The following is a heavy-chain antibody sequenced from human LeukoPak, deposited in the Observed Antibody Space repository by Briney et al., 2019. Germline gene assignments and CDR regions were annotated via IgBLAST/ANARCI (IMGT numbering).Heavy chain of an antibody. V-gene: IGHV4-61*05. CDR2: IYYSGST. CDR3: AGGYSYGDLSY. CDR1: GGSIRNSRYY. Sequence: SETLSLTCTVSGGSIRNSRYYWGWIRQPPGKGLEWIGYIYYSGSTNYNPSLKSRVTISVDTSKNQFSLKLSSVTAADTAVYYRAGGYSYGDLSYWAQGTLVTVSS. J-gene: IGHJ4*02. D-gene: IGHD4-17*01.